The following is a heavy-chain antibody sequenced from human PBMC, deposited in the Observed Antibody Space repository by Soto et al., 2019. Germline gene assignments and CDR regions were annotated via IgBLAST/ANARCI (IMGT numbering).Heavy chain of an antibody. Sequence: GGSLRLSCAVSGFTLSSYGMHWVRQAPGKGLEWVAHISYDGSNEHYVDSVKGRFTISRDNSKNTLYLQMNSLRAEDTAVYYCAKDFNGDVLVQLEPNWFDPWGQGTLVTVSS. CDR2: ISYDGSNE. V-gene: IGHV3-30*18. CDR1: GFTLSSYG. J-gene: IGHJ5*02. D-gene: IGHD1-1*01. CDR3: AKDFNGDVLVQLEPNWFDP.